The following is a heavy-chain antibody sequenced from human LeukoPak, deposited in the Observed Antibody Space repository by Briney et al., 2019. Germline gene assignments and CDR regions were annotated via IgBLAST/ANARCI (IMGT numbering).Heavy chain of an antibody. J-gene: IGHJ4*02. CDR2: FTGSGSRT. Sequence: QPGGSLRLSCPASGFTFSDYAMSWAGQAPGKGLEWVSSFTGSGSRTYYTDSVKGRFTISRDNSKNTLYLQMNSLRGDETAVYYCASRPRADIGPLDFWAQGTLVTVSS. D-gene: IGHD1-14*01. V-gene: IGHV3-23*01. CDR3: ASRPRADIGPLDF. CDR1: GFTFSDYA.